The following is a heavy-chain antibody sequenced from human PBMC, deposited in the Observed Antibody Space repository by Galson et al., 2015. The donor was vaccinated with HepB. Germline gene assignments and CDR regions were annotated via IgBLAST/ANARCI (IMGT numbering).Heavy chain of an antibody. D-gene: IGHD2-21*02. CDR2: ISGSGGST. J-gene: IGHJ4*02. CDR3: AKMHDSTSYYFDY. Sequence: SLRLSCAASGFTFSSYAMSWVRQAPGKGLEWVSAISGSGGSTYYADSVKGRFTISRDNSKNTLYLQMNSLRAEDTAVYYCAKMHDSTSYYFDYWGQGTLVTVSS. V-gene: IGHV3-23*01. CDR1: GFTFSSYA.